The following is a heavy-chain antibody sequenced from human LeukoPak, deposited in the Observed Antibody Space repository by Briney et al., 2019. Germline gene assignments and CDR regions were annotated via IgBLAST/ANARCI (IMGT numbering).Heavy chain of an antibody. Sequence: SETLSLTCAVYGGSFSGYYWSWIRQPPGKGLEWIGEINHSGSTNYNPSLRSRVTISVDTSKNQFSLKLSSMTAADTAVYYCARGGELLWFGESSKNWFDPWGQGTLVTVSS. D-gene: IGHD3-10*01. V-gene: IGHV4-34*01. CDR1: GGSFSGYY. CDR2: INHSGST. J-gene: IGHJ5*02. CDR3: ARGGELLWFGESSKNWFDP.